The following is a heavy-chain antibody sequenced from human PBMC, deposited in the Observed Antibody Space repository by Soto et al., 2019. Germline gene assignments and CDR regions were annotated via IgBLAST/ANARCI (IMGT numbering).Heavy chain of an antibody. J-gene: IGHJ5*02. D-gene: IGHD3-16*01. Sequence: PSETLSLTCTVSGGSISSYYWSWIRQPPGKGLEWIGYIYYSGSTHYNPSLKSRVTISVDRSKNQFSLKLSSVTAADTAVYYCARASTLGYNWFDPWGQGTLVTVSS. CDR3: ARASTLGYNWFDP. V-gene: IGHV4-59*12. CDR1: GGSISSYY. CDR2: IYYSGST.